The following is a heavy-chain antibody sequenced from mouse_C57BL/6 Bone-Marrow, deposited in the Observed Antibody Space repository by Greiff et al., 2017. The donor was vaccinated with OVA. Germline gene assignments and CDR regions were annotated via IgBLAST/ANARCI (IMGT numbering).Heavy chain of an antibody. D-gene: IGHD2-3*01. CDR2: IWSGGST. CDR1: GFSLTSYG. CDR3: ASQSPNDGYYVDWFAY. Sequence: QVHVKQSGPGLVQPSQSLSITCTVSGFSLTSYGVHWVRQSPGKGLEWLGVIWSGGSTDYNAAFISRLSISKDNSKSQVFFKMNSLQADDTAIYYCASQSPNDGYYVDWFAYWGQGTLVTVSA. V-gene: IGHV2-2*01. J-gene: IGHJ3*01.